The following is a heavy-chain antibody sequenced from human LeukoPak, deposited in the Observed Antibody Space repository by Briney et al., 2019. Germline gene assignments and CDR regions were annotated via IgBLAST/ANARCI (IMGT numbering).Heavy chain of an antibody. Sequence: GGSLRLSCAASGFTFSNYGMHWVRQAPGKGLEWVAVISYDESDKYYADSVKGRLTISRDNSKNTLYLQMNSLSPEDTAVYYCAKGVVAATNAAYYGMDVWGQGTTVTV. CDR2: ISYDESDK. CDR3: AKGVVAATNAAYYGMDV. CDR1: GFTFSNYG. D-gene: IGHD2-15*01. J-gene: IGHJ6*02. V-gene: IGHV3-30*18.